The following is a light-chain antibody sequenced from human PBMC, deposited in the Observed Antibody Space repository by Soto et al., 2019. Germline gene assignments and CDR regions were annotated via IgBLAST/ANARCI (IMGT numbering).Light chain of an antibody. V-gene: IGLV3-25*03. CDR2: KDS. CDR3: QSPDRSCTHVV. CDR1: ALPKQY. J-gene: IGLJ2*01. Sequence: SYELTQPPSVSVSPGQTARITCSGDALPKQYAYWYQQKPGQAPVLVIYKDSERPSGIPERFSGSSSGTTITLTISGVQAEDGADYFRQSPDRSCTHVVFGGGTKLTVL.